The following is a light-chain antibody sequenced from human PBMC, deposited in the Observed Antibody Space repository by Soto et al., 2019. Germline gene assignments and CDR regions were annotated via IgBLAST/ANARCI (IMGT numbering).Light chain of an antibody. Sequence: EIGLTQSPGTLSLSPGERATLSCRASQSVSSSYLAWYQQKPGQAPRLLIYGASNRATGIPDRFSGSGSGTDFTLTISRLEPEDFAMYFCQQSVSPPQPFGQGSMV. CDR3: QQSVSPPQP. J-gene: IGKJ1*01. CDR2: GAS. CDR1: QSVSSSY. V-gene: IGKV3-20*01.